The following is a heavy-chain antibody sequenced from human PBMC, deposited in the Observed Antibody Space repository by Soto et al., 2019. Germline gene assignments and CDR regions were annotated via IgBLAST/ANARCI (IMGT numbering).Heavy chain of an antibody. J-gene: IGHJ4*02. Sequence: QGQLLESGPGLVKPSGTLSLTCTVSGGSISTYYWSWIRQPPGKGLEWIGYIYYGGSANYNPSLKSRVTISVDTSKKQFSLKLSSVTAADTAVYYCARGGHCTNGVCSALDYWGQGTLVTVSS. CDR2: IYYGGSA. V-gene: IGHV4-59*08. D-gene: IGHD2-8*01. CDR1: GGSISTYY. CDR3: ARGGHCTNGVCSALDY.